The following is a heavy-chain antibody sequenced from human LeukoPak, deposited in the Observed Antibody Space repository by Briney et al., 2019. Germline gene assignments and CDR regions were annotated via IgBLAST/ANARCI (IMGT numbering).Heavy chain of an antibody. CDR1: GYTFTSYG. CDR3: ARLRWGMEQQLAKYVYYYYYMDV. CDR2: ISAYNGNT. J-gene: IGHJ6*03. D-gene: IGHD6-13*01. V-gene: IGHV1-18*01. Sequence: VKVSCKASGYTFTSYGISWVRQAPGQGLEWMGWISAYNGNTNYAQKLQGRVTMTTDTSTSTAYMELRSLRSDDTAVYYCARLRWGMEQQLAKYVYYYYYMDVWGKGTTVTVSS.